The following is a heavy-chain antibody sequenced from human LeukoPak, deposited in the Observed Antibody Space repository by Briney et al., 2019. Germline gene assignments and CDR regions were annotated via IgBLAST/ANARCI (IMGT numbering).Heavy chain of an antibody. CDR2: ISSSSSTI. V-gene: IGHV3-48*01. CDR1: GFTFSSYS. D-gene: IGHD5-24*01. J-gene: IGHJ4*02. Sequence: GGSLRLSCAASGFTFSSYSMNWVRQAPGKWLEWVSYISSSSSTIYYADSVKGRFTISRDNAKNSLYLQMNSLRAEDTAVYYCARDGGARDGYSLDYWGQGTLVTVSS. CDR3: ARDGGARDGYSLDY.